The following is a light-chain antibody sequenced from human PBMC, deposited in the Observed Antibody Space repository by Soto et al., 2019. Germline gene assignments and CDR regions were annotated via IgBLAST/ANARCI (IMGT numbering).Light chain of an antibody. CDR3: HQYKSYTPYT. V-gene: IGKV1-5*01. J-gene: IGKJ2*01. CDR2: DAS. Sequence: DIQTTQSPSALSSSLGDRVTITCRASHSIDTWLAWYQQRPGKAPNLLIYDASSLASGVPSRFSGGGSGTEFTLTISNLQPDDFGTYYCHQYKSYTPYTIGQGTKVDIK. CDR1: HSIDTW.